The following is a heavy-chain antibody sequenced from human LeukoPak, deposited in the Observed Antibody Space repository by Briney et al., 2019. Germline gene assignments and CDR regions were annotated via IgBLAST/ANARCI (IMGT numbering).Heavy chain of an antibody. CDR3: ARDHCRGGSCYEDY. J-gene: IGHJ4*02. CDR2: IYYSGNT. Sequence: SETLSLTCTVSGGSISSSSYYWGWIRQPPGKGLEWIGSIYYSGNTYYNPSLKSRVTISVDKSKNQFSLRLSSVTAADTAVYYCARDHCRGGSCYEDYWGQGTLVTVSS. V-gene: IGHV4-39*02. CDR1: GGSISSSSYY. D-gene: IGHD2-15*01.